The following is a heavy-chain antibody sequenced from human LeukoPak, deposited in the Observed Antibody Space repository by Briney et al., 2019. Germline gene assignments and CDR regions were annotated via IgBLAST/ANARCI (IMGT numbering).Heavy chain of an antibody. CDR2: IIPIFGTA. CDR3: ARIPIAVAGRWYYFDY. Sequence: SVKVSCKASVGTFSSYAISWVRQAPGQGLEWMGRIIPIFGTANYPQNFQGRVTMTTDESTRTAYMELSSLRSEDTAVYDCARIPIAVAGRWYYFDYWGRGNLVTVSA. CDR1: VGTFSSYA. D-gene: IGHD6-19*01. J-gene: IGHJ4*02. V-gene: IGHV1-69*05.